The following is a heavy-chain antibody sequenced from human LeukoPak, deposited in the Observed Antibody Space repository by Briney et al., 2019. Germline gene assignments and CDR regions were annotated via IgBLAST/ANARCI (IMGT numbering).Heavy chain of an antibody. D-gene: IGHD3-9*01. J-gene: IGHJ4*02. CDR3: ARLSKGRYFDYIFDY. CDR2: IYYSGST. CDR1: NGSVSSTDYY. Sequence: SSETLSLICTVSNGSVSSTDYYWGWIRQPPGKRIEWIGNIYYSGSTYYNPSLRSRVTMSVDTSKNQFSLKMSSVTAADTAVYYCARLSKGRYFDYIFDYWGQGTLVTVSS. V-gene: IGHV4-39*01.